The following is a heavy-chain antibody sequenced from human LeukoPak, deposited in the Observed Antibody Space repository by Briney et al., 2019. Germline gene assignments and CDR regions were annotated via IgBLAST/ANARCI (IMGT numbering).Heavy chain of an antibody. CDR2: MYWDDDK. J-gene: IGHJ3*01. Sequence: SGPTLVNPTQTLTLTCTFSGFSLSTSGVGVGWIRQPPGKALEWLALMYWDDDKRYSPSLKSRLTITKDTSKNQVVLTMTNMDPVDTATYYCAHRGRYCSDSYCYGAFHVWGQGTMVTVSS. D-gene: IGHD2-15*01. V-gene: IGHV2-5*02. CDR1: GFSLSTSGVG. CDR3: AHRGRYCSDSYCYGAFHV.